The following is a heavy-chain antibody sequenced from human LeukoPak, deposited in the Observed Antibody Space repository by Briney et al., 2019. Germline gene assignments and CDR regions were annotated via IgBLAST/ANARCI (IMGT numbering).Heavy chain of an antibody. CDR1: GFTFSSYS. CDR3: AKRYGSGSSLTNWFDP. V-gene: IGHV3-48*01. J-gene: IGHJ5*02. D-gene: IGHD3-10*01. Sequence: GGSLRLSCAASGFTFSSYSMNWVRQAPGKGLEWVSYISSSSSTIYYADSVKGRFTISRDNAKNSLYLQMNSLRAEDTAVYYCAKRYGSGSSLTNWFDPWGQGTLVTVSS. CDR2: ISSSSSTI.